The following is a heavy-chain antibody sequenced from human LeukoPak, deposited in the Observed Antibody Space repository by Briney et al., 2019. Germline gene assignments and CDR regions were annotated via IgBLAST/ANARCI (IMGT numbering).Heavy chain of an antibody. D-gene: IGHD4-17*01. Sequence: SETLSLTCTVSGGSISSYYWSWIRQPPGKGLEWIGYIYYRGSTSYNPSLKSRVTILVETSKNQFSLKLSSVTAADTAVYYCARQSYGDYFDYWGQGTLVTVSS. CDR2: IYYRGST. J-gene: IGHJ4*02. CDR1: GGSISSYY. CDR3: ARQSYGDYFDY. V-gene: IGHV4-59*08.